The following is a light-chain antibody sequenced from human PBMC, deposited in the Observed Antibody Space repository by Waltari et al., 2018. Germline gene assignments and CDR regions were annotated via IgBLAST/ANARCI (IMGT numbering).Light chain of an antibody. V-gene: IGKV4-1*01. J-gene: IGKJ5*01. Sequence: DIVMTHSPDSLALSLGERATISCKPSQSLFYSSSNKNYLAWYQQKPGQPPNLLLYWTSTGESGVPDRFSGSGSGTEFTLTISGLQSEDSAIYYWQQYENLITFGQGTRLEIK. CDR3: QQYENLIT. CDR1: QSLFYSSSNKNY. CDR2: WTS.